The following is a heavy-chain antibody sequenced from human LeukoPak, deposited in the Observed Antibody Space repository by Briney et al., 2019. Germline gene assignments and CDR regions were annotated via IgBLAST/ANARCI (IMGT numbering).Heavy chain of an antibody. CDR3: ARVMYSSSWYWWFDP. Sequence: PSETLSLTCTVSGYSISSGYYWGWIRQPPGKGLEWIGSIYHSGSTYYNPSLKSRVTISVDTSKNQFSLKLSSVTAADTAVYYCARVMYSSSWYWWFDPWGQGTLVTVSS. D-gene: IGHD6-13*01. CDR2: IYHSGST. CDR1: GYSISSGYY. V-gene: IGHV4-38-2*02. J-gene: IGHJ5*02.